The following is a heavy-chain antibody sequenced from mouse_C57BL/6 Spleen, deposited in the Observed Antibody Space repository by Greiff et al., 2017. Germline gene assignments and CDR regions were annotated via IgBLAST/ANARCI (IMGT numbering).Heavy chain of an antibody. J-gene: IGHJ3*01. CDR3: TRERDSTTVGFAY. D-gene: IGHD1-1*01. CDR1: GYTFTDYE. V-gene: IGHV1-15*01. CDR2: IDPETGGT. Sequence: QVQLKESGAELVRPGASVTLSCKASGYTFTDYEMHWVKQTPVHGLEWIGAIDPETGGTAYNQKFKGKAILTADKSSSTAYMELRSLTSEDSAVYYCTRERDSTTVGFAYWGQGTLVTVSA.